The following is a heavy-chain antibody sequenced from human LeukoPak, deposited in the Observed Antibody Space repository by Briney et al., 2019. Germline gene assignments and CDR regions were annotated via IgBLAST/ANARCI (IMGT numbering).Heavy chain of an antibody. V-gene: IGHV3-30-3*01. CDR1: GFTFSSYA. J-gene: IGHJ4*02. Sequence: SGGSLRLSCAASGFTFSSYAMHWVRQAPGKGLEWVAVISYDGSNKYCADSVKGRFTISRDNSKNTLYLQMNSLRAEDTAVYYCARGARGYSYSNYWGQGTLVTVSS. D-gene: IGHD5-18*01. CDR2: ISYDGSNK. CDR3: ARGARGYSYSNY.